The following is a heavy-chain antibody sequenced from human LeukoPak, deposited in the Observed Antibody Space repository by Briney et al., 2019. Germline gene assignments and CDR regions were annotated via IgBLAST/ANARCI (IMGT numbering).Heavy chain of an antibody. J-gene: IGHJ4*02. CDR2: ISSSGSTI. Sequence: GGSLRLSCAASGFTFSSYEMNWVRQAPGKGLEWVSYISSSGSTIYYADSVKGRFTISRDNAKNSLYLQMNSLRAEDTAVYYCARVSYGSGIIDYWGQGTLVTVSS. CDR3: ARVSYGSGIIDY. D-gene: IGHD3-10*01. CDR1: GFTFSSYE. V-gene: IGHV3-48*03.